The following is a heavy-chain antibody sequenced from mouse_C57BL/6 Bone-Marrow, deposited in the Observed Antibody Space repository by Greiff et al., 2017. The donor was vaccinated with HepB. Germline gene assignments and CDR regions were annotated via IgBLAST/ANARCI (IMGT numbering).Heavy chain of an antibody. CDR2: IDPENGDT. Sequence: EVQLQQSGAELVRPGASVKLSCTASGFNIKDDYMHWVKQRPEQGLEWIGWIDPENGDTEYASKFQSKATITADTSSNTAYLQLSSLTSEDTAVYYCTTPDYAMDYWGQGTSVTVSS. V-gene: IGHV14-4*01. CDR1: GFNIKDDY. CDR3: TTPDYAMDY. J-gene: IGHJ4*01.